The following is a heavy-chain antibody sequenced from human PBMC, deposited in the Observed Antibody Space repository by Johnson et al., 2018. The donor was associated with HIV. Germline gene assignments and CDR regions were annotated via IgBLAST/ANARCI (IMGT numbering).Heavy chain of an antibody. V-gene: IGHV3-23*04. J-gene: IGHJ3*02. CDR3: ARDHTPVTGTTYHDAVEI. D-gene: IGHD1-7*01. Sequence: VQLVESGGGLVQPGGSLRLSCAASGFTFSSYAMSWVRHAPGKGLEWVSAIYSGGSTYYADSVKGRFTISRDNSKNTLYLQMNSLRAEDTALYYCARDHTPVTGTTYHDAVEIWGQGTMVTVSS. CDR1: GFTFSSYA. CDR2: IYSGGST.